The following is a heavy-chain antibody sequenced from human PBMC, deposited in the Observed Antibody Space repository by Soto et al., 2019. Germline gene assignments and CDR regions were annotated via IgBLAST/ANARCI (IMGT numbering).Heavy chain of an antibody. CDR2: IYYSGIT. D-gene: IGHD5-18*01. CDR3: ARASSGPGYSYGKFDY. Sequence: PSETLSLTCTVSGASISSCGYFWTWLRQRPGKGLEWIGNIYYSGITYYNPSLRSRVSLSLDPSECQFSLKVNSVTAADTAVYYCARASSGPGYSYGKFDYWGQGALVTVSS. CDR1: GASISSCGYF. J-gene: IGHJ4*02. V-gene: IGHV4-31*03.